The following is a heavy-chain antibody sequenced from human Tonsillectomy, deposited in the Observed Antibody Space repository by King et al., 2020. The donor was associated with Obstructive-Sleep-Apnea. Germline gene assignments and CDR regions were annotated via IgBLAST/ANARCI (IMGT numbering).Heavy chain of an antibody. D-gene: IGHD3-10*01. CDR2: IYPGDSDT. J-gene: IGHJ4*02. V-gene: IGHV5-51*01. CDR3: ARPDYYAGEYYFDF. CDR1: GYSFTTYW. Sequence: VQLVESGVEVKKPGESLKISCKGFGYSFTTYWIGWVRQMPGKGLEWMGIIYPGDSDTRYSPSFQGQFTISADMSISTAYLQWSSLKASDTAIYYCARPDYYAGEYYFDFWGQGTLVSVSS.